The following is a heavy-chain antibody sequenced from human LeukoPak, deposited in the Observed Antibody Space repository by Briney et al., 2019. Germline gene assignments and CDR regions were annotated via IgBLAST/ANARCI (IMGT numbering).Heavy chain of an antibody. CDR2: IIPIFGTA. CDR3: AREGRGYSYGYNWFDP. CDR1: GGTFSSYA. Sequence: SVKVSCKASGGTFSSYAISWVRQAPGQGLEWMGGIIPIFGTANYAQKFQGRVTITTDESTSTAYMELSSLRSEDTAVYYCAREGRGYSYGYNWFDPWGQGTLVTVSS. D-gene: IGHD5-18*01. V-gene: IGHV1-69*05. J-gene: IGHJ5*02.